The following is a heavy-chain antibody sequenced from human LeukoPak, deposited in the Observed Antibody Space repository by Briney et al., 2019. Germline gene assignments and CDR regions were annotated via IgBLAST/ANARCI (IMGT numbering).Heavy chain of an antibody. CDR2: IWYDGSNK. D-gene: IGHD5-18*01. V-gene: IGHV3-33*06. CDR1: GFTFGSYG. J-gene: IGHJ4*02. CDR3: AKDRGVQLWLFDY. Sequence: PGGSLRLSCAASGFTFGSYGMHWVRQAPGKGLEWVAVIWYDGSNKYYADSVKGRFTISRDNSKNTLYLQMNSLRAEDTAVYYCAKDRGVQLWLFDYWGQGTLVTVSS.